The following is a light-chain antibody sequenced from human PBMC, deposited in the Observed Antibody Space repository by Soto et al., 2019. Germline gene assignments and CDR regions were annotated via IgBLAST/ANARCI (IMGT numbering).Light chain of an antibody. CDR2: AAS. V-gene: IGKV3-15*01. J-gene: IGKJ1*01. Sequence: IVMTQSPGTLSVPPGERATLSCWAIQSINSNLAWYQQIPGQAPRLLIYAASTRATGIPARFSGSGSGTEFTLPISNLQSEDFAIYYCQHYNNWPPWTFGQGTKVEIK. CDR1: QSINSN. CDR3: QHYNNWPPWT.